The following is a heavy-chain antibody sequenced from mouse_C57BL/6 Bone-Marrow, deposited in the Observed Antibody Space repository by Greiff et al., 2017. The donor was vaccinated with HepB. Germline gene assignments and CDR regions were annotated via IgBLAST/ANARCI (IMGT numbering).Heavy chain of an antibody. V-gene: IGHV1-55*01. CDR3: ARLLLRGREERGYFDY. CDR1: GYTFTSYW. Sequence: VQLQQPGAELVKPGASVKMSCKASGYTFTSYWITWVKQRPGHGLEWIGDIYPGSGSTNYNEKFKSKATLTVDTSSSTAYMQLSSLTSEDSAVYYCARLLLRGREERGYFDYWGQGTTLTVSS. D-gene: IGHD1-1*01. J-gene: IGHJ2*01. CDR2: IYPGSGST.